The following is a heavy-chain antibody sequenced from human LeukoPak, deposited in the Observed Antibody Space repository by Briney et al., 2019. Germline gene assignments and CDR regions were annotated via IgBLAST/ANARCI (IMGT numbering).Heavy chain of an antibody. V-gene: IGHV3-23*01. D-gene: IGHD3-10*02. Sequence: GGSLRLSCAASGFTFRNYGMSWVRQAPGKGLEWVSGISRTSGSTYYAASVKGRFTISRDNAKNSLYLQMNSLRAEDTAVYYCAELGITMIGGVWGKGTTVTISS. CDR2: ISRTSGST. CDR1: GFTFRNYG. CDR3: AELGITMIGGV. J-gene: IGHJ6*04.